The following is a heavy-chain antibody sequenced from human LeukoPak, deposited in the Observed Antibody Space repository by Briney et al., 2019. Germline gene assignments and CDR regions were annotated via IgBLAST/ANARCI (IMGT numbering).Heavy chain of an antibody. D-gene: IGHD1-26*01. CDR3: ARVRRWELPGPDAFDI. J-gene: IGHJ3*02. Sequence: GGSLRLSCAASGFTFSSYWMSWVRQAPGKGLEWVANIKQDGSEKYYVDSVKGRFTISRDNAKNSLYLQMNSLRAEDTAVYYCARVRRWELPGPDAFDIWGQGTMVTVSS. CDR2: IKQDGSEK. CDR1: GFTFSSYW. V-gene: IGHV3-7*01.